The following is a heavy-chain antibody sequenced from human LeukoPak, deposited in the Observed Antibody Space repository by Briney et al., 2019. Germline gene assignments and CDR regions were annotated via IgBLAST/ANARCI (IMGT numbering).Heavy chain of an antibody. CDR2: ISGSGGST. D-gene: IGHD1-26*01. J-gene: IGHJ1*01. V-gene: IGHV3-23*01. CDR3: AKDSREWELAPQH. CDR1: GFTFSSYA. Sequence: GGSLRLSCAASGFTFSSYAMHWVRQAPGKGLEWVSAISGSGGSTYYADSVKGRFTISRDNSKNTLYLQMNSLRAEDTAVYYCAKDSREWELAPQHWGQGTLVTVSS.